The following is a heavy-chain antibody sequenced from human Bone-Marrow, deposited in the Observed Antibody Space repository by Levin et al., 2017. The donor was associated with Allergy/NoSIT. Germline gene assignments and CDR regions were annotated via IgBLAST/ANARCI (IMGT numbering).Heavy chain of an antibody. CDR2: ISSSGFSI. CDR3: ARSSKSGFYYGLDV. J-gene: IGHJ6*02. V-gene: IGHV3-11*01. D-gene: IGHD4-11*01. CDR1: GFTFSDHY. Sequence: GGSLRLSCAASGFTFSDHYMTWIRQRPGKGLEWVSYISSSGFSIHYADSVKGRVTISRDNAKKSMYLEMNSLEGEDTAVYYCARSSKSGFYYGLDVWGQGTTVTVFS.